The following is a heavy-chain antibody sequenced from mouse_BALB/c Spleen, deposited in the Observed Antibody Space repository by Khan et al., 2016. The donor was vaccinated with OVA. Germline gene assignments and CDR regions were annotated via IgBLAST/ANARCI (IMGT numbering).Heavy chain of an antibody. CDR2: ISSLAYTI. V-gene: IGHV5-15*02. Sequence: EVELVESGGGLVQPGGSRKLSCAASGFTFIDYGMAWVRQTPGKGPEWIAFISSLAYTIYYADTEKGRFTISRENAKNTLYLEMSSLKSGDNAMSYCARGGFAYWGQGTLVTVSA. CDR3: ARGGFAY. J-gene: IGHJ3*01. CDR1: GFTFIDYG.